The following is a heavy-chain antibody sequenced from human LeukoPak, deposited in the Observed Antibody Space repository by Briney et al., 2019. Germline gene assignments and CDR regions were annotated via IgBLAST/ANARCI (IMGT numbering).Heavy chain of an antibody. CDR3: ARFSPREARYYDSSGYYSW. V-gene: IGHV1-18*01. J-gene: IGHJ4*02. CDR2: ISAYNGNT. CDR1: GYTFTSYG. Sequence: ASVKVSCKASGYTFTSYGISWVRQAPGQGLEWMGWISAYNGNTNYAQKLQGRVTMTTDTSTSTAYMELRSLRSDDTAVYYCARFSPREARYYDSSGYYSWWGQGTLVTVSS. D-gene: IGHD3-22*01.